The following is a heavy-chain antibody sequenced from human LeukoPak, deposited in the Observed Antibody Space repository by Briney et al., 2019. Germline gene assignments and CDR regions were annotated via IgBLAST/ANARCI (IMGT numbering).Heavy chain of an antibody. CDR2: ISYDGSNK. Sequence: HPGGSLRLSCAASGFTFSSYAMHWVRQAPGKGLEWVAVISYDGSNKYYADSVKGRFTISRDNSKNTLCLQMNSLRAEDTAVYYCARDVSSSPEFDPWGQGTLVTASS. V-gene: IGHV3-30-3*01. CDR3: ARDVSSSPEFDP. J-gene: IGHJ5*02. CDR1: GFTFSSYA. D-gene: IGHD6-13*01.